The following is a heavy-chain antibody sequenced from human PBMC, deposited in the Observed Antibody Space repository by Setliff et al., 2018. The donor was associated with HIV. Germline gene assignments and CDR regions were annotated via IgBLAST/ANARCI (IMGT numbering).Heavy chain of an antibody. CDR3: ARSVDTTLVPAYYFDY. V-gene: IGHV4-61*08. CDR1: GGSISSGGYY. CDR2: IYYSGST. J-gene: IGHJ4*02. D-gene: IGHD5-18*01. Sequence: KASETLSLTCTVSGGSISSGGYYWSWIRQHPGKGLEWIGYIYYSGSTDYNPSLKSRVTISIDTSKNQFSLKLSSVTAADTAVYYCARSVDTTLVPAYYFDYWGQGTLVTVSS.